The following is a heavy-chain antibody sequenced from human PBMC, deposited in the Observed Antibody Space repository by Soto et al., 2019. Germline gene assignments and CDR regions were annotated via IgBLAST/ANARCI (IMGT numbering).Heavy chain of an antibody. CDR3: ARSGGYCSSTSCPLGWFDP. V-gene: IGHV1-69*01. J-gene: IGHJ5*02. CDR1: GGTFSSYA. Sequence: QVQLVQSGAEVKKPGSSVKVSCKASGGTFSSYAISWVRQAPGQGLEWMGGIIPIFGTANYAQKFQGRVTITADESTSTAYMELSSLRSEDTAVYCCARSGGYCSSTSCPLGWFDPWGQGTLVTVSS. D-gene: IGHD2-2*01. CDR2: IIPIFGTA.